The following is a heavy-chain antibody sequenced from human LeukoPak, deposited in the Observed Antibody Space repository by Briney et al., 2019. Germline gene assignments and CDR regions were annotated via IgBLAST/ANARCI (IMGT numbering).Heavy chain of an antibody. CDR3: ARGDIVVVPAAISRWFDP. D-gene: IGHD2-2*01. V-gene: IGHV4-34*01. CDR2: INRSGST. J-gene: IGHJ5*02. Sequence: SETLSLTCAVYGGSFSGYYWSWIRQPPGKGLEWIGEINRSGSTNYNPSLKSRVTISVDTSKNQFSLKLSSVTAADTAVYYCARGDIVVVPAAISRWFDPWGQGTLVTVSS. CDR1: GGSFSGYY.